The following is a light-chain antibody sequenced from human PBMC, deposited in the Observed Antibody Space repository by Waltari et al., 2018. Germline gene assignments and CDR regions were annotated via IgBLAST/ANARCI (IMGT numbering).Light chain of an antibody. CDR1: VVAKKY. CDR3: YSAADNNRLV. Sequence: SYELTQPSSVSVSPGQTARITCSGHVVAKKYARWFQQMPGQAPVLVIYKDTERPSGIPARFSGSTSGTTGTLTSSGAQVEDESDYYCYSAADNNRLVFGGGTKLTVL. CDR2: KDT. V-gene: IGLV3-27*01. J-gene: IGLJ2*01.